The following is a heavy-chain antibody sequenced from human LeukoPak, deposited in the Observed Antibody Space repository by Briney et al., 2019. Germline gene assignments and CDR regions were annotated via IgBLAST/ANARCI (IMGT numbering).Heavy chain of an antibody. V-gene: IGHV4-4*07. CDR1: GGSISSYY. J-gene: IGHJ4*02. Sequence: SETLSLTCTVSGGSISSYYWSWIRQPAGKGLEWIGRIYTSGSTNYNPSLKGRVTMSVDTSKNQFSLKLSSVTAADTAVYYCARDLYDSSGYPHPPFDYWGQGTLVTVSS. CDR3: ARDLYDSSGYPHPPFDY. CDR2: IYTSGST. D-gene: IGHD3-22*01.